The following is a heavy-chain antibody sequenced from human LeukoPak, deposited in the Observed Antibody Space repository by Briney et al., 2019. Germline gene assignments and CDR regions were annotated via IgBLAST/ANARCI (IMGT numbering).Heavy chain of an antibody. J-gene: IGHJ6*03. Sequence: SETLSLTCTVSGGSISSYYWSWIRQPAGKGLEWIGRIYTSGSTNYNPSLKSRVTMSVDTSKNQFSLKLSSVTAADTAVYYCARTPNGRGYYYYYMDVWGKGTTVTVSS. CDR3: ARTPNGRGYYYYYMDV. CDR2: IYTSGST. V-gene: IGHV4-4*07. D-gene: IGHD2-8*01. CDR1: GGSISSYY.